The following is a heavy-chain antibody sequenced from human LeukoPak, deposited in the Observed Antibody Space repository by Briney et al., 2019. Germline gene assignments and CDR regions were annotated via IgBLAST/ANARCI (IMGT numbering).Heavy chain of an antibody. CDR3: ARDAAKYYYGSGSYYRPSHWFDP. Sequence: ASVKVSCKASGFTFTNYAMQWVLQAPGRSLEWMGWINAGNGHTKYSQNFQDRITITRDTSASTVYMELSSLRSEDTAVYYCARDAAKYYYGSGSYYRPSHWFDPWGQGTLVTVSS. CDR1: GFTFTNYA. CDR2: INAGNGHT. V-gene: IGHV1-3*01. D-gene: IGHD3-10*01. J-gene: IGHJ5*02.